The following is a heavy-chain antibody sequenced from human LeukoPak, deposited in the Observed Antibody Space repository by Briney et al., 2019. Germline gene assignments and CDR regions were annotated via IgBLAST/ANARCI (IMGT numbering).Heavy chain of an antibody. CDR1: GGSISSSSYY. V-gene: IGHV4-39*07. D-gene: IGHD5-12*01. CDR2: INHSGII. Sequence: SETLSLTCTVSGGSISSSSYYWGWIRQPPGKGLEWIGEINHSGIINYNPFLKSRVTISVDTSKNQFSLKVTSLTAADTAVYYCARAPGTVAIDYWGQGTLVTVSS. J-gene: IGHJ4*02. CDR3: ARAPGTVAIDY.